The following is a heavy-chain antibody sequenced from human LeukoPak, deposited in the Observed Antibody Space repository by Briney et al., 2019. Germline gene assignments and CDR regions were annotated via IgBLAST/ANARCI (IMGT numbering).Heavy chain of an antibody. J-gene: IGHJ6*03. CDR1: GYTFTSYD. D-gene: IGHD1-7*01. CDR2: MNPNSGNT. CDR3: ARATLELGEYYYYMDV. V-gene: IGHV1-8*01. Sequence: GASVKVSCKASGYTFTSYDINWVRQATGQGLEWMGWMNPNSGNTGYAQKFQGRVTMTRNTSISTAYMELSSLRSEDTAVYYCARATLELGEYYYYMDVWGKGTTVTVSS.